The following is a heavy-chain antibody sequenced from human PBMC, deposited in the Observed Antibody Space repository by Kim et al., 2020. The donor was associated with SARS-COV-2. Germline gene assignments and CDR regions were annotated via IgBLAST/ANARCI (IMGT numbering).Heavy chain of an antibody. V-gene: IGHV4-59*08. CDR3: ARLISTSGGYFDY. Sequence: NDHPSLMSRGAIAVETSKHQFSLKLSSVTGADTAVYYCARLISTSGGYFDYWGQGSLVTVSS. D-gene: IGHD3-22*01. J-gene: IGHJ4*02.